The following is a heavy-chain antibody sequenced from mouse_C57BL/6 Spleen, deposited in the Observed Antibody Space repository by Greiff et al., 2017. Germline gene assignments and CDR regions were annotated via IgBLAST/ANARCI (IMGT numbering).Heavy chain of an antibody. CDR2: IYPGDGDT. J-gene: IGHJ4*01. CDR1: GYAFSSYW. D-gene: IGHD1-1*01. V-gene: IGHV1-80*01. CDR3: ARKRALDYGSSEGAMDY. Sequence: QVQLKESGAELVKPGASVKISCKASGYAFSSYWMNWVKQRPGKGLEWIGQIYPGDGDTNYNGKFKGKATLTADKSSSTAYMQLSSLTSEDSAVYFCARKRALDYGSSEGAMDYWGQGTSVTVSS.